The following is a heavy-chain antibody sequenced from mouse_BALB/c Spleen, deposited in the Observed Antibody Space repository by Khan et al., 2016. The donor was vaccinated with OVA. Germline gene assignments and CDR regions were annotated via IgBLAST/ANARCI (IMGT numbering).Heavy chain of an antibody. Sequence: EVQLQESGPDLVKPSQSLSLTCTVTGYSITSGYSWHWIRQFPGNKLEWMGYIYYSGIINSNPSLKSRISITRDTSKNPFFLQLNSVTSEDTATYYCARDGNYMDFWGQGTSVTVSS. CDR3: ARDGNYMDF. J-gene: IGHJ4*01. CDR1: GYSITSGYS. CDR2: IYYSGII. V-gene: IGHV3-1*02. D-gene: IGHD2-1*01.